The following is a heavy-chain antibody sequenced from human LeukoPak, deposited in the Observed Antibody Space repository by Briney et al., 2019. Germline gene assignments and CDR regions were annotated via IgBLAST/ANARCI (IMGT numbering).Heavy chain of an antibody. CDR1: GGSISSYY. V-gene: IGHV4-59*08. CDR3: ARHFSGYFQH. CDR2: ICYSGST. J-gene: IGHJ1*01. D-gene: IGHD2-15*01. Sequence: SETLSLTCTVSGGSISSYYWSWIRQPPGKGLEWIGYICYSGSTNYNPSLKSRVTISVDTSKNQFSLKLSSVTAADTAVYYCARHFSGYFQHWGQGTLVTVSS.